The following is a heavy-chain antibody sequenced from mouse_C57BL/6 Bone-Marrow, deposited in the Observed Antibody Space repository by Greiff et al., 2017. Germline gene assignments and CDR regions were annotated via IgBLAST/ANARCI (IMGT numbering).Heavy chain of an antibody. CDR2: INPSSGYT. CDR1: GYTFTSYW. V-gene: IGHV1-7*01. Sequence: VQLQQSGAELAKPGASVKLSCKASGYTFTSYWMHWVKQRPGQGLEWIGYINPSSGYTKYNQKFKDKDTLTADKSSSTAYMQLSSLTYEDSAVYYCARFSYGGQGTTRTGSS. CDR3: ARFSY. J-gene: IGHJ2*01.